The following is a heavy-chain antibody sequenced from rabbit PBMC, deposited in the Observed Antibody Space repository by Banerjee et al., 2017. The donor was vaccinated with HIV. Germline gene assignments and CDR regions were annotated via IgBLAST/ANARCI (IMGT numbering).Heavy chain of an antibody. CDR3: EREWDYSYDDAGGAYADFNL. V-gene: IGHV1S40*01. Sequence: QSLEESGGDLVKPGASLTLTCTASGFSFSSSYWICWVRQAPGKGLEWIACIYAGGSGSTYYASWAKGRFTISKPSSTTVSLQMTSLTAADTATYFCEREWDYSYDDAGGAYADFNLWGPGTLVTAS. CDR1: GFSFSSSYW. CDR2: IYAGGSGST. D-gene: IGHD6-1*01. J-gene: IGHJ4*01.